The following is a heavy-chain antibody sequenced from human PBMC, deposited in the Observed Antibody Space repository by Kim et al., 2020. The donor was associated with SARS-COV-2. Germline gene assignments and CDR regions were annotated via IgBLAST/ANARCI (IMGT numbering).Heavy chain of an antibody. CDR2: ISGSGGST. Sequence: GGSLRLSCAASGFTFSSYAMSWVRQAPGKGLEWVSAISGSGGSTYYADSVKGRFTISRDNSKNTLYLQMNSLRAEDTAVYYCAKGLGEQQLGRGFVLVYFDYWGQGTLVTVSS. CDR3: AKGLGEQQLGRGFVLVYFDY. D-gene: IGHD6-13*01. J-gene: IGHJ4*02. CDR1: GFTFSSYA. V-gene: IGHV3-23*01.